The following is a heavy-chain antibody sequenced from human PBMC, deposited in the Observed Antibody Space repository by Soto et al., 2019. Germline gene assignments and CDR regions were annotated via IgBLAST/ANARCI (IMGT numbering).Heavy chain of an antibody. Sequence: PGESLKISCTGFGYSFTTFWVSWVRQTPGKGLEWMGTIDPSDSHTNYSPSFQGHVTISVDKSISTAYLQWGSLKASDTAIYYCARLYCTLHTCDSWLDPWGQGTLVTVSS. CDR2: IDPSDSHT. CDR1: GYSFTTFW. CDR3: ARLYCTLHTCDSWLDP. J-gene: IGHJ5*02. D-gene: IGHD2-8*01. V-gene: IGHV5-10-1*01.